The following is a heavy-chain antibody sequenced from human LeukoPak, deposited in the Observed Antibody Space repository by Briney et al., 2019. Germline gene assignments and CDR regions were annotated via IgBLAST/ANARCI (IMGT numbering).Heavy chain of an antibody. D-gene: IGHD5-12*01. CDR2: MNPNSGNT. J-gene: IGHJ6*03. CDR3: ARGKWPYVYYYYYMDV. V-gene: IGHV1-8*03. CDR1: GYTFTSYD. Sequence: GASVKVSCKASGYTFTSYDINWVRQATGQGLEWMGWMNPNSGNTGYAQKFQGRVTITRNTSISTAYMELSSLRSEDTAVYYCARGKWPYVYYYYYMDVWGKGTTVTVSS.